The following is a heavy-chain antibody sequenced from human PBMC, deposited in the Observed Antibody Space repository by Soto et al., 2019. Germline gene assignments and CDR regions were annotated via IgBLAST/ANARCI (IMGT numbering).Heavy chain of an antibody. J-gene: IGHJ5*02. Sequence: ASVKVSCKASGYTFTSYDINWVRQATGQGLEWMGWMNPNSGNTGYAQKFQGRVTMTRNTSISTAHMELSSLRSEDTAVYYCARLVGWVYCSSPRCGNWIHPSGQATLVTGSS. CDR2: MNPNSGNT. CDR1: GYTFTSYD. V-gene: IGHV1-8*01. CDR3: ARLVGWVYCSSPRCGNWIHP. D-gene: IGHD2-2*01.